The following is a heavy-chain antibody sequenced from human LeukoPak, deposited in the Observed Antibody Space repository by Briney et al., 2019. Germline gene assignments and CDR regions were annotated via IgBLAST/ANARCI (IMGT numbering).Heavy chain of an antibody. CDR3: AKGLTRGDYEAFDI. J-gene: IGHJ3*02. CDR1: GFTFDDYA. Sequence: GGSLRLSCAASGFTFDDYAMHWVRQAPGKGLEWVSGISWNSGSIGYADSVKGRFTISRDNAKNSLYLQMNSLRAEDMALYYCAKGLTRGDYEAFDIWGQGTMVTVSS. CDR2: ISWNSGSI. V-gene: IGHV3-9*03. D-gene: IGHD3-10*01.